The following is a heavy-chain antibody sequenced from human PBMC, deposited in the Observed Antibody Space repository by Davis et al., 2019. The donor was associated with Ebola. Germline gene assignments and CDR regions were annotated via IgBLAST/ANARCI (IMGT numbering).Heavy chain of an antibody. CDR2: IYYSGST. J-gene: IGHJ6*02. V-gene: IGHV4-59*12. CDR1: GGSISSYY. Sequence: SETLSLTCTVSGGSISSYYWSWIRQPPGKGLEWIGYIYYSGSTNYNPSLKSRFTISVDTSKNQFSLQLNSVTPEDTAVYYCARADYYYYGMDVWGQGTTVTVSS. CDR3: ARADYYYYGMDV.